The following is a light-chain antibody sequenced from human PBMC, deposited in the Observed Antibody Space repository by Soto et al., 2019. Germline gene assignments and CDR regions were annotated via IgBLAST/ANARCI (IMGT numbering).Light chain of an antibody. CDR2: DAS. CDR1: ESIKGW. V-gene: IGKV1-5*01. Sequence: DIQVTQSPSTLSASVGDRVTITCRASESIKGWLAWYQQKQGKAPKLLIYDASSLKGGVPSRFSGSGSGTEFTLTISSLQPDDFATYYCQQYNNGWTFGQGTKVEIK. CDR3: QQYNNGWT. J-gene: IGKJ1*01.